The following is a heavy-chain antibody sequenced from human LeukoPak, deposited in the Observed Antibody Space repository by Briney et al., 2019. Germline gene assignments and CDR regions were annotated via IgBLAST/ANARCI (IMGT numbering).Heavy chain of an antibody. CDR2: VSGRGDST. CDR3: AKDSAVTTVGDYYYYYGMDV. CDR1: GFTFSSFA. D-gene: IGHD4-11*01. Sequence: PGGSLRLSCAASGFTFSSFAMSWVRQVPGKGLEWVSGVSGRGDSTYYADSVKGRFTISRDNSKNTLYLQMNSLRAEDTAVYYCAKDSAVTTVGDYYYYYGMDVWGQGTTVTVSS. V-gene: IGHV3-23*01. J-gene: IGHJ6*02.